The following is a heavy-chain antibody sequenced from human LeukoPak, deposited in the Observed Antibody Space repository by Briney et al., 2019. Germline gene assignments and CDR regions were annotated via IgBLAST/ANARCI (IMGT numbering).Heavy chain of an antibody. CDR2: ISGGATST. V-gene: IGHV3-23*01. CDR1: GFTFSSYA. CDR3: AKGTDYYGSGGHFDF. D-gene: IGHD3-10*01. Sequence: PGGSLRLSCAASGFTFSSYAMSWVRQAPGEGLEWVSGISGGATSTDYADSVRGRFSIPRDNFKNTVSLQMSSLRAEDTATYYCAKGTDYYGSGGHFDFWGQGALVTVSS. J-gene: IGHJ4*02.